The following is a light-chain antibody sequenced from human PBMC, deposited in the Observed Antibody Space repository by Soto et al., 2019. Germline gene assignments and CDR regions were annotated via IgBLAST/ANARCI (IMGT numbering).Light chain of an antibody. V-gene: IGLV2-14*03. CDR3: CSYTSSSTPVV. Sequence: QPASVSGSPGQSITISCTGTSSDVGGYNYVSWYQQHPGKAPKLMIYDVSNRPSGVSNRFSGSKSGNTASLTISGLQAEDEADYYCCSYTSSSTPVVFGGGTKVTVL. CDR2: DVS. CDR1: SSDVGGYNY. J-gene: IGLJ2*01.